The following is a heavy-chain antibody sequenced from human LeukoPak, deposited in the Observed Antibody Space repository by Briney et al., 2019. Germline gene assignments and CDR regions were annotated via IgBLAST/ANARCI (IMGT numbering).Heavy chain of an antibody. J-gene: IGHJ4*02. CDR1: GFTFSSYA. CDR3: AKDLGGYSGYDLNTY. V-gene: IGHV3-23*01. Sequence: PGGSLRLSCAASGFTFSSYAMSWVRQAPGKGLEWVSAISGSGGSTYYADSVKGRFTISRDNSKNTLYLQMNSLRAEDTAVYHCAKDLGGYSGYDLNTYWGQGTLVTVSS. CDR2: ISGSGGST. D-gene: IGHD5-12*01.